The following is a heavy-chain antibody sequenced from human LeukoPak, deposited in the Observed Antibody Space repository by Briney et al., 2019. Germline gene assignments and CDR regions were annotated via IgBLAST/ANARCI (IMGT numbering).Heavy chain of an antibody. CDR2: INPSGVST. D-gene: IGHD2-8*01. CDR1: GYTFTSYY. Sequence: ASVKVSCKASGYTFTSYYMHWVRQAPGQGLEWMGIINPSGVSTSYAQKFQGRVTMTRDTSTSTVYMELGSLRSEDTAVYYCARDGIVPEDLYYYGMDVWGQGTTVTVSS. J-gene: IGHJ6*02. CDR3: ARDGIVPEDLYYYGMDV. V-gene: IGHV1-46*01.